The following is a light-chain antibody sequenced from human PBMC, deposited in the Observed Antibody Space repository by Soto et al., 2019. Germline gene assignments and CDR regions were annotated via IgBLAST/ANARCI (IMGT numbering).Light chain of an antibody. CDR3: QAWDSSVV. CDR1: KLGDKY. CDR2: QDN. J-gene: IGLJ2*01. V-gene: IGLV3-1*01. Sequence: SYELTQPPSVSVSLGQTASITCSGDKLGDKYACWYQQKPGQSPVLVIYQDNKRPSGIPERFSGSNSGNTATLTISGTQAMDEADYYCQAWDSSVVFGGGTQLTVL.